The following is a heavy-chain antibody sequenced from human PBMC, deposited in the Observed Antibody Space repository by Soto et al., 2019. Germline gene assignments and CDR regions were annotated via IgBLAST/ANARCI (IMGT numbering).Heavy chain of an antibody. CDR3: PRHLYDGGSGSSSTFYFDA. CDR1: GGSISSSNYY. CDR2: IYYSGST. D-gene: IGHD3-10*01. Sequence: SETLSLTCTVSGGSISSSNYYWAWIRQPPGKGQEWIGNIYYSGSTYYNPSLKSRVTISVDTSKNQFSLKLNSVTAADTAVYYCPRHLYDGGSGSSSTFYFDAWGQGSLVT. J-gene: IGHJ4*02. V-gene: IGHV4-39*01.